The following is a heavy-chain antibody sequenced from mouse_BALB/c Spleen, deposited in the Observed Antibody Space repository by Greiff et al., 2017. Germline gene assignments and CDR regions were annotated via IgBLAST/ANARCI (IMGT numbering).Heavy chain of an antibody. V-gene: IGHV1-69*02. J-gene: IGHJ3*01. Sequence: VQLQQPGAELVKPGASVKLSCKASGYTFTSYWMHWVKQRPGQGLEWIGEIDPSDSYTNYNQKFKGKATLTVDKSSSTAYMQLSSLTSEDSAVYYCARGVAYWGQGTLVTVSA. CDR1: GYTFTSYW. CDR3: ARGVAY. CDR2: IDPSDSYT.